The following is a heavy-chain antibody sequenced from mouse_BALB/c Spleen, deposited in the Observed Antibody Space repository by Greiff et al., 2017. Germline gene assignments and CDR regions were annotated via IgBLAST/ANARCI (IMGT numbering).Heavy chain of an antibody. CDR3: ARFSYYQYYFDY. D-gene: IGHD2-12*01. CDR2: ISSGSSTI. V-gene: IGHV5-17*02. CDR1: GFTFSSFG. Sequence: EVKLQESGGGLVQPGGSRKLSCAASGFTFSSFGMHWVRQAPEKGLEWVAYISSGSSTIYYADTVKGRFTISRDNPKNTLFLQMTSLRSEDTAMYYCARFSYYQYYFDYWGQGTTLTVSS. J-gene: IGHJ2*01.